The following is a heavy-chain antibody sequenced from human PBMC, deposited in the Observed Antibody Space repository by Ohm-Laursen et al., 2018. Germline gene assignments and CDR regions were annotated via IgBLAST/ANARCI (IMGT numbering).Heavy chain of an antibody. CDR3: ARDRGWLQLLGAFDI. CDR1: GFTFSSYW. D-gene: IGHD5-24*01. V-gene: IGHV3-7*01. Sequence: SLRLSCTASGFTFSSYWMSWVRQAPGKGLEWVANIKQDGNEKYYVDSVKGRFTISRDNAKNSLYLQMNSLRAEDTAVYYCARDRGWLQLLGAFDIWGQGTMVTVSS. CDR2: IKQDGNEK. J-gene: IGHJ3*02.